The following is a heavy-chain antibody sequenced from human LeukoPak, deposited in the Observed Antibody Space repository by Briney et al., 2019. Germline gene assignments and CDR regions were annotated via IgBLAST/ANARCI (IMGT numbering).Heavy chain of an antibody. J-gene: IGHJ5*02. CDR3: AKDAQPRSRWFDP. Sequence: GGSLRLSCVGLSNSFSRWMNWVRQTPGKGLEWVANIKQDGSEKYYVDSVKGRFTISRDNAKNSLYLQMNTLTAEDTAMYYCAKDAQPRSRWFDPWGQGTLVTVSS. CDR2: IKQDGSEK. D-gene: IGHD3-16*01. CDR1: SNSFSRW. V-gene: IGHV3-7*03.